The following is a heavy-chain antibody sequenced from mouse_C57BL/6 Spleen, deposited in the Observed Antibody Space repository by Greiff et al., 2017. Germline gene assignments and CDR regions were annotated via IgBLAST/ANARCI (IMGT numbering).Heavy chain of an antibody. CDR3: ARFASGGYYYAMDY. CDR2: INPNNGGT. J-gene: IGHJ4*01. V-gene: IGHV1-22*01. CDR1: GYTFTDYN. Sequence: EVQLVESGPELVKPGASVKMSCKASGYTFTDYNMHWVKQSHGKSLEWIGYINPNNGGTSYNQKFKGKATLTVNKSSSTAYMELRSLTSEDSAVYYCARFASGGYYYAMDYWGQGTSVTVSS.